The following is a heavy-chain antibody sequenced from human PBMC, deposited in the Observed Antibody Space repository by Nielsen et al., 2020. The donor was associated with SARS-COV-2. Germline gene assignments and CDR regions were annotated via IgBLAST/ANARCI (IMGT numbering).Heavy chain of an antibody. CDR2: INGSGDET. Sequence: GESLKISCPTSGLTFSSYIMAWVRQAPGKGLEWFSSINGSGDETHYAEFAKGRFTISRDNSQKSVYLQMNSLRAEDTAIYYCAKEVWFGELLTLDYWGQGALVTVSS. CDR3: AKEVWFGELLTLDY. V-gene: IGHV3-23*01. D-gene: IGHD3-10*01. CDR1: GLTFSSYI. J-gene: IGHJ4*02.